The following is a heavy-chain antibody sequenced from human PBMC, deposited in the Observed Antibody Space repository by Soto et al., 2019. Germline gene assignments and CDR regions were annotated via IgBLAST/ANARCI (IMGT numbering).Heavy chain of an antibody. Sequence: SVKVSCKASGGTFSSYAISWVRQAPGQGLEWMGGIIPIFGTANYAQKFQGRVTITADESTSTAYMELSSLRSEDTAVYYCARRGGYYDSSGSPEAAFDIWGQGTMVTVS. J-gene: IGHJ3*02. V-gene: IGHV1-69*13. CDR1: GGTFSSYA. D-gene: IGHD3-22*01. CDR2: IIPIFGTA. CDR3: ARRGGYYDSSGSPEAAFDI.